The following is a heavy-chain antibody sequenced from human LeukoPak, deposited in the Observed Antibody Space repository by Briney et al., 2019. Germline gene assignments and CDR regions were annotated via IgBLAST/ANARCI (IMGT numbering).Heavy chain of an antibody. CDR3: ALPGIAAADYYYGMDV. CDR2: INHSGST. V-gene: IGHV4-30-2*01. CDR1: GGSISSGGYY. J-gene: IGHJ6*02. D-gene: IGHD6-13*01. Sequence: SQTLSLTCTVSGGSISSGGYYWSWIRQPPGKGLEWIGEINHSGSTNYNPSLKSRVTISVDTSKNQFSLKLSSVTAADTAVYYCALPGIAAADYYYGMDVWGQGTTVTVSS.